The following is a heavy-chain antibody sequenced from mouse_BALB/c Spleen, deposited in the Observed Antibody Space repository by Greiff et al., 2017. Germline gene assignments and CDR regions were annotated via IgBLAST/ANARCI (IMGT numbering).Heavy chain of an antibody. CDR2: ISYSGST. J-gene: IGHJ3*01. D-gene: IGHD4-1*02. Sequence: DVQLQESGPGLVKPSQSLSLTCTVTGYSITSDYAWNWIRQFPGNKLEWMGYISYSGSTSYNPSLKSRISITRDTSKNQFFLQLNSVTTEDTATYYCASLNWDPAWFAYWGQGTLVTVSA. CDR1: GYSITSDYA. CDR3: ASLNWDPAWFAY. V-gene: IGHV3-2*02.